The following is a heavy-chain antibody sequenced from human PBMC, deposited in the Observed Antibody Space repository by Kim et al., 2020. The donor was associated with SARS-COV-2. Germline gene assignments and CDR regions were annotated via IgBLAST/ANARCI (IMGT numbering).Heavy chain of an antibody. D-gene: IGHD3-10*01. V-gene: IGHV3-33*06. CDR3: AKGLGTLLWFGEFDY. Sequence: VKGRFTISRDNSKNTLYLQMNSLSAEDTAVYYCAKGLGTLLWFGEFDYWGQGTLVTVSS. J-gene: IGHJ4*02.